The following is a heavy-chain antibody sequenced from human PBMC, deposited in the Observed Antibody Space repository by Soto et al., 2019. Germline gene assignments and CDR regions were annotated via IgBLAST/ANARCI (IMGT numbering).Heavy chain of an antibody. V-gene: IGHV1-69*13. J-gene: IGHJ6*02. CDR3: ARHSNDRSSSWYASSYYYRMDV. CDR2: IIPIFGTS. CDR1: GGTFSSYA. D-gene: IGHD6-13*01. Sequence: SVKVSCKASGGTFSSYAISWVRHAPGQGLECMGCIIPIFGTSNYSQKFQCRGTSTADESTSTAYMERSSLRFEDTAVYYCARHSNDRSSSWYASSYYYRMDVWAQATQVTVS.